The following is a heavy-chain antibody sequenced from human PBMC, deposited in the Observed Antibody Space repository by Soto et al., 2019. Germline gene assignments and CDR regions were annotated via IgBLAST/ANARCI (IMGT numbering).Heavy chain of an antibody. J-gene: IGHJ4*02. CDR3: ARQIYDSDTGPNFQYYFDS. V-gene: IGHV5-10-1*01. CDR2: IDPSDSQT. Sequence: GESLKISCKGSGYSFAGYWITWVRQKPGKGLEWMGRIDPSDSQTYYSPSFRGHVTISATKSITTVFLQWSSLRASDTAMYYCARQIYDSDTGPNFQYYFDSWGQGTPVTVTS. CDR1: GYSFAGYW. D-gene: IGHD3-22*01.